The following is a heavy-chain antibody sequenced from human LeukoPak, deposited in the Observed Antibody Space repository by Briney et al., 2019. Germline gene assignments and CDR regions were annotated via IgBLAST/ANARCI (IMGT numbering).Heavy chain of an antibody. CDR2: INPTGGST. J-gene: IGHJ5*02. V-gene: IGHV1-46*01. CDR1: GYTFTSYY. D-gene: IGHD6-13*01. Sequence: EASVKVSCKASGYTFTSYYMHWLRQAPGQGVEWMGMINPTGGSTDYAQKFQGRVSITRDMSTSTLYMHLSSLRDEATAVYYCARDISSPAVGTGSWFDPWGQGTRVTVSS. CDR3: ARDISSPAVGTGSWFDP.